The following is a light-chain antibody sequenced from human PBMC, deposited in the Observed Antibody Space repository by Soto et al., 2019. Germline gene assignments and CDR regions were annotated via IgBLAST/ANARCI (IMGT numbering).Light chain of an antibody. CDR3: HQYGSSPLT. V-gene: IGKV3-20*01. CDR2: GAS. CDR1: QSVTSSY. Sequence: EIVLTQSPGTLSLAPGERATLSCLASQSVTSSYLTWYQQKPGQAPRLLIYGASSRATGIPDRFSGSGSGTDFALTISRLEPEDFAVYYCHQYGSSPLTFGGGTKVEI. J-gene: IGKJ4*01.